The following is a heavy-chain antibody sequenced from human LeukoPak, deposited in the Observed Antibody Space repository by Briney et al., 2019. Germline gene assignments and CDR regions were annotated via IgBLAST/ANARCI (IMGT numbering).Heavy chain of an antibody. V-gene: IGHV3-21*01. CDR2: ISSSSSYI. CDR3: LRSPHPLYYFDY. CDR1: GFTFRTYG. J-gene: IGHJ4*02. Sequence: PGGSLRLSCAAAGFTFRTYGMNWVRQAPGKELEWVSSISSSSSYIYYADSMKGRFTISRDNAKNSLYLQMNSLRAEDTAVYYCLRSPHPLYYFDYWGQGTLVTVSS.